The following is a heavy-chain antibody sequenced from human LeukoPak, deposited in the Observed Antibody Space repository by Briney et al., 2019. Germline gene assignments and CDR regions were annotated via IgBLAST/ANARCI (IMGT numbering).Heavy chain of an antibody. CDR2: IIPIFGTA. D-gene: IGHD6-13*01. CDR3: ARTSRVIAAAGHDAFDI. V-gene: IGHV1-69*05. J-gene: IGHJ3*02. CDR1: GGTFSSYA. Sequence: ASVKVSCKASGGTFSSYAISWVRQAPGQGFEWMGGIIPIFGTANYAQKFQGRVTITTDESTSTAYMELSSLRSEDTAVYYCARTSRVIAAAGHDAFDIWGQGTMVTVSS.